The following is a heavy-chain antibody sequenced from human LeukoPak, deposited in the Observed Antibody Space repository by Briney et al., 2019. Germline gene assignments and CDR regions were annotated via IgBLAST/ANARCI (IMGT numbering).Heavy chain of an antibody. J-gene: IGHJ4*02. CDR2: IYSGGST. V-gene: IGHV3-53*01. CDR1: GFTVSSNY. Sequence: GGSLRLSCAASGFTVSSNYMSWVRQAPGKGLEWVSVIYSGGSTYYADSVKGRFTISRDNSKNTLYLEMNRLRVEDTAVYYCAREWYSSGWYYFDYWGQGTLVTVSS. CDR3: AREWYSSGWYYFDY. D-gene: IGHD6-19*01.